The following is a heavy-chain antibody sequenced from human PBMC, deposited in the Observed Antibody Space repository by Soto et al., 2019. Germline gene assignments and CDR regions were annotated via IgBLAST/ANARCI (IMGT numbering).Heavy chain of an antibody. CDR2: IIPMLRMA. J-gene: IGHJ4*02. V-gene: IGHV1-69*02. CDR1: AGTFDSYT. Sequence: QVQLVQSGAEVKKPGSSVKVSCSASAGTFDSYTISWVRQVPGQGLERMGRIIPMLRMANFAQNFQGRVTMTADESTSTAYMVLSSLRSEDTAVYFCATNYGSGSTHFDHWGQGTPVTVSS. D-gene: IGHD3-10*01. CDR3: ATNYGSGSTHFDH.